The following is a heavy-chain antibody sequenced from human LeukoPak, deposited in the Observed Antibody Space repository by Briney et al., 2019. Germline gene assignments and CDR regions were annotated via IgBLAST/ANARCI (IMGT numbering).Heavy chain of an antibody. J-gene: IGHJ4*02. CDR1: GGSISSSSYY. CDR2: IYYSGST. D-gene: IGHD1-1*01. CDR3: VRHMYNWNANFFDY. Sequence: PSETLSLTCTVSGGSISSSSYYWGWIRQPPGKGLEWIGSIYYSGSTYYNPSLKSRVTISVDTSKNQFSLKLSSVTDADTAVYYCVRHMYNWNANFFDYWGQGTLVTVSS. V-gene: IGHV4-39*01.